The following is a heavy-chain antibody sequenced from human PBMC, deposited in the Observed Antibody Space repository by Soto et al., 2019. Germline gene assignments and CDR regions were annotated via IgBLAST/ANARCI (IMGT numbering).Heavy chain of an antibody. V-gene: IGHV3-7*03. Sequence: GSLRLSCAASGFSISSHWMGWVRQAQGKWPEGVASIKQDGSVKYYADSVRGRFTISRDNVKNSLFLEMSSLRVEDTALYFCARPSSTNGYYYFEPWGRGTLLTVSS. CDR1: GFSISSHW. J-gene: IGHJ5*02. CDR2: IKQDGSVK. D-gene: IGHD3-22*01. CDR3: ARPSSTNGYYYFEP.